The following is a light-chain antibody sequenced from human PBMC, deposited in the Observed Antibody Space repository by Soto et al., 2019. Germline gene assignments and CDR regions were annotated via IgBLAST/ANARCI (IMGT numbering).Light chain of an antibody. Sequence: EIVLTQSPDTLAVSPGEVATLSCWASQSVTSNLAWYQQKRGQAPRLLIYAASTRATGVPARFSGSGSGTEFNLTISSLQSEDFAVYYCQQYYKWPPKTFGQGTKVDIK. V-gene: IGKV3D-15*01. J-gene: IGKJ1*01. CDR3: QQYYKWPPKT. CDR1: QSVTSN. CDR2: AAS.